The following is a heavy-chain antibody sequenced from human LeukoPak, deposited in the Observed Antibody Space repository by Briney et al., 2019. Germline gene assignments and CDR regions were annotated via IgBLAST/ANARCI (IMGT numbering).Heavy chain of an antibody. CDR2: INPSVGST. Sequence: ASVKVSCKASGYTFTSYYMHWVRQAPGQGLEWMGIINPSVGSTSYAQKFQGRVTMTRDTSTSTVYMELSSLRSEDTAVYYCARVKVAGISTSYYYYYMDVWGKGTTVTVSS. V-gene: IGHV1-46*01. D-gene: IGHD6-19*01. CDR3: ARVKVAGISTSYYYYYMDV. CDR1: GYTFTSYY. J-gene: IGHJ6*03.